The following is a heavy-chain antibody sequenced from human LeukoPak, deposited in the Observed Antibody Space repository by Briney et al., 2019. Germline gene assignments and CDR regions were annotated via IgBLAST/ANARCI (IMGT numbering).Heavy chain of an antibody. Sequence: GGSLRLSCAASGFTFSSYAMSWVRQAPGKGLEWVSAISGSGGSTYYADSVKGRFTISRDNAKNTLYLQMNSLRAEDTAVYYCSKGHPAGTAFDYWGQGTLVTVSS. CDR1: GFTFSSYA. D-gene: IGHD6-13*01. CDR2: ISGSGGST. CDR3: SKGHPAGTAFDY. J-gene: IGHJ4*02. V-gene: IGHV3-23*01.